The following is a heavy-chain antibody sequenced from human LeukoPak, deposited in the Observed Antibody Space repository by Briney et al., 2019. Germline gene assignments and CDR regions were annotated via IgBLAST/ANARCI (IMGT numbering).Heavy chain of an antibody. CDR2: ISAKNGNA. D-gene: IGHD2-8*01. V-gene: IGHV1-18*01. CDR1: GYSFTNYG. J-gene: IGHJ4*02. Sequence: VKVSCKASGYSFTNYGVAWVRQAPGQGPEWMGWISAKNGNANYAQQFQGRVTMTIETSTNTAYMELRSLRSDDTAVYYCAIDLNGGLIDYWGQGTLVTVSS. CDR3: AIDLNGGLIDY.